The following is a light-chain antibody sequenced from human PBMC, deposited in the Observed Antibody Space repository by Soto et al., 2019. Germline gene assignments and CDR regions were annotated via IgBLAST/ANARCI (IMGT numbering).Light chain of an antibody. CDR1: QSINSY. J-gene: IGKJ2*01. CDR2: DAS. V-gene: IGKV3-11*01. Sequence: EIVLTQSPATLSLSPGERATLSCRASQSINSYLGWYQQKPGQAPRLLIYDASNRATGVPARFSGSGSGTDFTLSISSLEPEDSAVYYCQQRRDWPDTFGQGTKLEIK. CDR3: QQRRDWPDT.